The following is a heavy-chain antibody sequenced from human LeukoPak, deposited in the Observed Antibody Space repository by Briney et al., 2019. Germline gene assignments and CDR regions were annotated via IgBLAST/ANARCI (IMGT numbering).Heavy chain of an antibody. J-gene: IGHJ6*02. CDR2: TYFAGTT. CDR1: GGSMSSSSYY. CDR3: AGMHITVFRDGTEHYHHGLDV. D-gene: IGHD3-10*01. Sequence: SETLSLTCTVSGGSMSSSSYYWGWIRQTPGKGLEWIGNTYFAGTTNYNPSLKSRVTISADMSNNRFSLKPTSVTAADTAVYYCAGMHITVFRDGTEHYHHGLDVWGHGTTVIVS. V-gene: IGHV4-39*02.